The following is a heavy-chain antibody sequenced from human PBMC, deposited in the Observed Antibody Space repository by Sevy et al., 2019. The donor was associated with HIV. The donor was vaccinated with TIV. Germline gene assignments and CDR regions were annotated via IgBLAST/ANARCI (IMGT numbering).Heavy chain of an antibody. D-gene: IGHD5-12*01. J-gene: IGHJ3*02. CDR3: TRGFIGYNSGDAFDI. CDR1: GYTFTNYA. Sequence: ASVKVSCKASGYTFTNYAMNWVRQAPGQGLQWMGWINTNTGNPTYAQAFTGRFVFSLDTSVSTSYLQISSLKAGDTAVYYCTRGFIGYNSGDAFDIWGQGTMVTVSP. V-gene: IGHV7-4-1*02. CDR2: INTNTGNP.